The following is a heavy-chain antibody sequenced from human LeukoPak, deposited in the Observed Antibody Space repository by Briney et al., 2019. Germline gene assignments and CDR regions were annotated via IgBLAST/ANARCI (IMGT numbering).Heavy chain of an antibody. CDR1: GGSISSGSYY. J-gene: IGHJ4*02. D-gene: IGHD3/OR15-3a*01. CDR3: ARQTGSGLFILP. V-gene: IGHV4-61*02. CDR2: IYTSGST. Sequence: PSETLSLTCTVSGGSISSGSYYWSWIRQPAGKGLEWIGRIYTSGSTNYNPSLKSRVTISVDTSKNQFSLRLTSVTAADTAVYYCARQTGSGLFILPGGQGTLVTVSS.